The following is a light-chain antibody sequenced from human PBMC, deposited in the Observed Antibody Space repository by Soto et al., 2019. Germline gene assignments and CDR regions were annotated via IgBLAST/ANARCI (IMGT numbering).Light chain of an antibody. J-gene: IGKJ4*01. CDR3: QQLNTYPLT. V-gene: IGKV1-9*01. CDR2: AAS. CDR1: QGISSY. Sequence: DIRLTQSPSFLSASVGNRVTITCRASQGISSYLAWYQQKPGKAPKLLIYAASTLQSGVPSRFSGSESGTDCTLTISSLQPEDCATYYCQQLNTYPLTCGGGTKVEIK.